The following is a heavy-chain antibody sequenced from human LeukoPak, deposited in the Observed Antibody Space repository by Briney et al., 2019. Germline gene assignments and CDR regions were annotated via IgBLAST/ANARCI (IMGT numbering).Heavy chain of an antibody. CDR2: ISGSGGST. D-gene: IGHD3-10*01. CDR1: GFTFSSYA. J-gene: IGHJ5*02. V-gene: IGHV3-23*01. CDR3: AKGLGRLWFGEFWFDP. Sequence: GGSLRLSCAASGFTFSSYAMSWVRQAPGKGLEWVSAISGSGGSTYYADSVKGRFIISRDNSKNTLYLQMNSLRAEDTAVYYCAKGLGRLWFGEFWFDPWGQGTLVTVSS.